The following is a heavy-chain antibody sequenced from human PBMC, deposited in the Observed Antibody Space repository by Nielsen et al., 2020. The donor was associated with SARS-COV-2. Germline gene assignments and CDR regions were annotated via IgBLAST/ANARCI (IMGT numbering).Heavy chain of an antibody. D-gene: IGHD1-26*01. Sequence: GGSLRLSCAASGFTFSSYGMHWVRQAPGKGLEWVAVISYDGSNKYYADSVKGRFTISRDNSKNTLYLQMNSLRAEDTAVYYCARDREVGATLDYWGQGTLVTVSS. CDR1: GFTFSSYG. V-gene: IGHV3-30*03. CDR2: ISYDGSNK. J-gene: IGHJ4*02. CDR3: ARDREVGATLDY.